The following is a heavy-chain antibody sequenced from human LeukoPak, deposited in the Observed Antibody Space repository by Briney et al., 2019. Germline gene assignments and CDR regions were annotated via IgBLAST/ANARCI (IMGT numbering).Heavy chain of an antibody. D-gene: IGHD2-8*01. CDR3: ASSTVYAMFDY. CDR2: ISSSSYI. J-gene: IGHJ4*02. V-gene: IGHV3-21*01. CDR1: GFTFSSYS. Sequence: GGSLRLSCAASGFTFSSYSMNWVRQAPGKGLEWVSSISSSSYIYYADSVKGRFTISRDNAKNSLYLQMNSLRAEDTAVYYCASSTVYAMFDYWGQGTLVTVSS.